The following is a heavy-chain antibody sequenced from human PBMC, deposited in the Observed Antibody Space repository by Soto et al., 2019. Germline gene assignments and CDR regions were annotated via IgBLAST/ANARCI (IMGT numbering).Heavy chain of an antibody. J-gene: IGHJ6*04. Sequence: QVQLVQPGAEVKKPGASVKVSCKASGYTFTAYYMHWLRQAPGQGHEWLGWITANTRGTNFAQKFQGRVTLSRDTSISTSYMALSRLRSDDTAVYYCARRGGCSGHGDRDDFYYGMDAWGKGNTVTVSS. CDR3: ARRGGCSGHGDRDDFYYGMDA. CDR2: ITANTRGT. D-gene: IGHD5-12*01. CDR1: GYTFTAYY. V-gene: IGHV1-2*02.